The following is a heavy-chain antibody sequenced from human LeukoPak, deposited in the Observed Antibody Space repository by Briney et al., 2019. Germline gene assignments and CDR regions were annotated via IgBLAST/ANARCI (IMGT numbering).Heavy chain of an antibody. Sequence: SVKVSCKASGGTFSSYAISWVRQAPGQGLEWMGRIIPILGIANYAQKFQGRVTITADKSTSTAYMELNSLRSEDTAVYYCARGYYYDSSGPSFDYWGQGTLVTVSS. V-gene: IGHV1-69*04. J-gene: IGHJ4*02. CDR2: IIPILGIA. D-gene: IGHD3-22*01. CDR3: ARGYYYDSSGPSFDY. CDR1: GGTFSSYA.